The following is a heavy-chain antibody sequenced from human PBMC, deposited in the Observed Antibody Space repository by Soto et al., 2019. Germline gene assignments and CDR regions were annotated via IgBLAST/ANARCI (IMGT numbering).Heavy chain of an antibody. CDR2: IYYSGNT. D-gene: IGHD2-8*01. CDR3: ARQGSCTGPNWFDS. J-gene: IGHJ5*01. V-gene: IGHV4-38-2*01. CDR1: DYSISNGYY. Sequence: SETLSLTCAVSDYSISNGYYWGWIRQPPGKGLEWIGSIYYSGNTYYNPSLKSRVTISVDTSKNQFSLKLNSVTAADTAVYYCARQGSCTGPNWFDSWGQGTLVTVSS.